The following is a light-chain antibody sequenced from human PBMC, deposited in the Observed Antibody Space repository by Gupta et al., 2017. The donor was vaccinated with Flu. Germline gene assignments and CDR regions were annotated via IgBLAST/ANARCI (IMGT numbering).Light chain of an antibody. CDR2: GNS. Sequence: VTTTCTARSSTIGGGYDVHWYPPRPEPAPNLLIYGNSSRPSGVPARFSGSKSGTSASLPITWLQAEDEADYYCQSEDSSRSGLVFGTGTKLTVL. V-gene: IGLV1-40*01. CDR1: SSTIGGGYD. J-gene: IGLJ1*01. CDR3: QSEDSSRSGLV.